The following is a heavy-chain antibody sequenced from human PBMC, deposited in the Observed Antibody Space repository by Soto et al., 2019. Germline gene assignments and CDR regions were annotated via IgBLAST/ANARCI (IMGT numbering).Heavy chain of an antibody. CDR3: ARVQSGYDFAY. V-gene: IGHV1-18*01. J-gene: IGHJ4*02. CDR2: ISAYNGNT. D-gene: IGHD5-12*01. CDR1: GYTFTSYG. Sequence: QVQLVQSGAEVKKPGASVKVSCKASGYTFTSYGINWVRQAPGQGLEWMGWISAYNGNTHYAQKLQGRVTITTDTTTSTAYMERRSRRSDDTAVDCCARVQSGYDFAYWGQGTLVTVSS.